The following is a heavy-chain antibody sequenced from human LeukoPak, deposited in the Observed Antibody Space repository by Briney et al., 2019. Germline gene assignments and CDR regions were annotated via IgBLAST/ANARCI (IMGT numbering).Heavy chain of an antibody. CDR1: GFTFSSYD. J-gene: IGHJ3*01. CDR2: ISSSSSYI. Sequence: GGSLRLSCAASGFTFSSYDMNWVRQAPGKGLEWVSYISSSSSYIYHADSVKGRFTISRDNAKNSLYLQMNSLRAEDTAVYYCARVDAFDLWGQGTMVTVSS. CDR3: ARVDAFDL. V-gene: IGHV3-21*01.